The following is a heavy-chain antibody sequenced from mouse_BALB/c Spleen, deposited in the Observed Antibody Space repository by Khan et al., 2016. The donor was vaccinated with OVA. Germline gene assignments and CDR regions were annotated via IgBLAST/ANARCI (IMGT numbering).Heavy chain of an antibody. V-gene: IGHV1S135*01. D-gene: IGHD1-1*01. CDR3: ASHGSSSWFAY. J-gene: IGHJ3*01. Sequence: LQQSGPELMKPGASVKISCKASGNSFTSYYIHWVKQSHGKSLEWIGYIDPFNGSTNYNQKFKGKATLTVDKSSSTAYMHLSSLTSEDSAVYYCASHGSSSWFAYWGQGTLVTVSA. CDR2: IDPFNGST. CDR1: GNSFTSYY.